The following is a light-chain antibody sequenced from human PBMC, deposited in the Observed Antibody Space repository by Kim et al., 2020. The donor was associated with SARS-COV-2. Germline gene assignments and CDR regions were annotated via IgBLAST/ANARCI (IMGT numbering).Light chain of an antibody. J-gene: IGKJ2*01. V-gene: IGKV3-20*01. CDR3: QQFGNSVYT. CDR1: QSIISHY. CDR2: GAS. Sequence: LSPRDRATLSCRDSQSIISHYLAWDQQTPGPAPRLLIYGASYRATGIPDRFSGSGSGTDYTLTISRLEPEDFAVYYCQQFGNSVYTFGQGTKLEI.